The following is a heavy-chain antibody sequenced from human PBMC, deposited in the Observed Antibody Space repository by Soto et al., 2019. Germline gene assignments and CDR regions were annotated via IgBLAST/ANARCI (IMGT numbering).Heavy chain of an antibody. V-gene: IGHV5-51*01. CDR3: ARHVTYDSRDVYGMDV. J-gene: IGHJ6*02. D-gene: IGHD3-22*01. CDR2: IYPGDSDT. CDR1: GYSFTSYW. Sequence: PGESLKISCKGSGYSFTSYWIGWVSQMPGKGLEWMGIIYPGDSDTRYSPSFQGQVTISADKSISTAYLQWSSLKASDTAMYYCARHVTYDSRDVYGMDVWGQGTTVTSP.